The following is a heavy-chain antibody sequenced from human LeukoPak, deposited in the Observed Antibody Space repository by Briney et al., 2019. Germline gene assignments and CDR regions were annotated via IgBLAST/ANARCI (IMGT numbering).Heavy chain of an antibody. J-gene: IGHJ4*02. CDR3: ASDLGLAVAGTLFDY. CDR1: GFTFSSYW. Sequence: SGGSLRLSCAASGFTFSSYWVHWVRQAPGKGLVWVSRINSDGSSTSYADSVKGRFTISRDNAKNTLYLQIHSLRAEDTAVYYCASDLGLAVAGTLFDYWGQGTLVTVSS. CDR2: INSDGSST. D-gene: IGHD6-19*01. V-gene: IGHV3-74*01.